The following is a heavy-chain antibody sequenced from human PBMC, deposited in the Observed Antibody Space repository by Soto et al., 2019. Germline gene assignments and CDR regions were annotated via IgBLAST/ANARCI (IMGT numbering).Heavy chain of an antibody. CDR2: TYSGGST. J-gene: IGHJ4*02. D-gene: IGHD6-25*01. Sequence: LVRQAPGKGPEWVSVTYSGGSTYYADSVKGRFTISRDNSKNTLYLQMNSLRAEDTAVYYCARAPSWTAGPFDYWGQGTLVTVSS. V-gene: IGHV3-66*01. CDR3: ARAPSWTAGPFDY.